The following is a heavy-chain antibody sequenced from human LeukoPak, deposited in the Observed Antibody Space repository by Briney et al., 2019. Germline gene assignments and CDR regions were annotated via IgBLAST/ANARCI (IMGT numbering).Heavy chain of an antibody. D-gene: IGHD2-21*02. CDR2: MNPNSGNT. Sequence: ASVKVSCKASGYTFTSYDINWVRQATGQGLEWMGWMNPNSGNTGYAQKFQGRVTMTRNTPISTAYMELSSLRSEDTAVYYCARGPGDIYCGGDCFDNDNWFDPWGQGTLVTVSS. V-gene: IGHV1-8*01. CDR3: ARGPGDIYCGGDCFDNDNWFDP. CDR1: GYTFTSYD. J-gene: IGHJ5*02.